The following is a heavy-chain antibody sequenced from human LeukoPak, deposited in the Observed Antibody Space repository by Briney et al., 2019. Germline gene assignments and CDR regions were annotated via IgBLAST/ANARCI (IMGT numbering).Heavy chain of an antibody. CDR3: ARVRYDYVWGSYRRGPFDY. D-gene: IGHD3-16*02. J-gene: IGHJ4*02. Sequence: GGSLRLSCAASGFTFSSYSMNWVGQAPGKGLEGVSSISSSSCYIYYAHSVKGRFTISRDNAKKSLYLQMNSLRAEDTAVYYCARVRYDYVWGSYRRGPFDYWGQGTLVADSS. CDR2: ISSSSCYI. V-gene: IGHV3-21*01. CDR1: GFTFSSYS.